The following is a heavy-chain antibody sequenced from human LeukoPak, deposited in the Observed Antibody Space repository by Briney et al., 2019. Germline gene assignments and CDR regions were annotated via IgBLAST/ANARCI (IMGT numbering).Heavy chain of an antibody. CDR3: AREAPRSFGQIDY. CDR2: ISGTSDTK. CDR1: GFIFSTFS. V-gene: IGHV3-48*02. J-gene: IGHJ4*02. Sequence: GGSQRLSCAASGFIFSTFSMNWVRQAPGKGLEWVSYISGTSDTKYYAESVKGRFTISRDNAENSLYLQMNSLRDDDTAIYYCAREAPRSFGQIDYWGQGTPVAVSS. D-gene: IGHD5-18*01.